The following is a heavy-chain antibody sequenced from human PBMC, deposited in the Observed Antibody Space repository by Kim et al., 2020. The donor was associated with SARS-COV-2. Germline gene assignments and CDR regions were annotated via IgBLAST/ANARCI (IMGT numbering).Heavy chain of an antibody. D-gene: IGHD6-19*01. Sequence: TNTPPPQSRVTLSVDPPKNQFSLKLSSVTAAETAVYYCARAYSSGWNFDYWGQGTLVTVSS. V-gene: IGHV4-59*01. CDR3: ARAYSSGWNFDY. J-gene: IGHJ4*02.